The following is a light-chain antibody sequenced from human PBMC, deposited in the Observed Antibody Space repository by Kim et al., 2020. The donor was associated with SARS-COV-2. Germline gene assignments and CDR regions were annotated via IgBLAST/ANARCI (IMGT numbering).Light chain of an antibody. V-gene: IGKV1-39*01. Sequence: DIQMTQSPSSLSASVGDRVTITCRASQSISSYLNWYQQKPGKAPKLLIYAASSSQSGVPSRFSGSGSGTDFTLTISSLQPEDFATYYCEQSYSTPLMTFGQETKVDIK. CDR2: AAS. CDR3: EQSYSTPLMT. J-gene: IGKJ1*01. CDR1: QSISSY.